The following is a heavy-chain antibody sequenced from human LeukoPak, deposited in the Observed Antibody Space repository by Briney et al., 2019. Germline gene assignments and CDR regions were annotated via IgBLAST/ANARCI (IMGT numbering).Heavy chain of an antibody. J-gene: IGHJ4*02. CDR1: GFTFSRYS. V-gene: IGHV3-21*01. CDR2: ISSSSSYI. Sequence: GGSLRLSCAASGFTFSRYSMNWVRQAPGKGLEWVSSISSSSSYIYYADSGKGRFTISRDNAKNSLYLQMNSLRAEDTAVYYCARDANYGSGSYYMCLDYWGQGTLVTVCS. CDR3: ARDANYGSGSYYMCLDY. D-gene: IGHD3-10*01.